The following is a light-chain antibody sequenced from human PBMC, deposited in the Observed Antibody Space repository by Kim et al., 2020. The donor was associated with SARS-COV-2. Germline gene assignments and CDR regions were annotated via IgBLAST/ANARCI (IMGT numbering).Light chain of an antibody. V-gene: IGLV3-1*01. Sequence: YELTQPPSVSVSPGQTASITCSGDKLGDKYACWYQQKPGQSPVLVIYQDSKRPSGIPERFSGSNSGNTATLTISGTQAMDEADYYCQAWDSSTACYVFGTGTKVTVL. CDR3: QAWDSSTACYV. CDR2: QDS. CDR1: KLGDKY. J-gene: IGLJ1*01.